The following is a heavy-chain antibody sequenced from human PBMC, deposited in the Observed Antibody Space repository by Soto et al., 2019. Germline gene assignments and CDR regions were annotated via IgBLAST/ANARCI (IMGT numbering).Heavy chain of an antibody. D-gene: IGHD4-17*01. CDR3: ARHPTVTTGRWFDP. V-gene: IGHV4-59*01. CDR1: GGSMSSYY. Sequence: SETLSLTCTVSGGSMSSYYWSWIRQPPGKGLEWIGYIYYSGSTNYNPSLKSRVTISVDTSKNQFSLGLSSVTAADTAVYYCARHPTVTTGRWFDPWGQGTLVTVSS. CDR2: IYYSGST. J-gene: IGHJ5*02.